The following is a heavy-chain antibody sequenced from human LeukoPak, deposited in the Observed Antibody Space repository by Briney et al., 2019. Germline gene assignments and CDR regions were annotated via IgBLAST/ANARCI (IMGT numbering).Heavy chain of an antibody. CDR3: AKGEVRGYGDYPYYFDY. V-gene: IGHV3-9*01. Sequence: PGRSLRLSCAASGFTFDDYAMHWVRQAPGKGLEWVSGISYNSDTIAYADSVKGRFTISRDNSKNTLYLQMSSLRAEDTAVYYCAKGEVRGYGDYPYYFDYWGQGTLVTVSS. CDR1: GFTFDDYA. CDR2: ISYNSDTI. J-gene: IGHJ4*02. D-gene: IGHD4-17*01.